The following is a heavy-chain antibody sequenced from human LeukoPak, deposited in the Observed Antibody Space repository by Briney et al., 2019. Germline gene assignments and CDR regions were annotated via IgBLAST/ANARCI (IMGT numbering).Heavy chain of an antibody. CDR1: GYSFTTYW. CDR3: ARQGRIVVVTTTHDAFDI. J-gene: IGHJ3*02. D-gene: IGHD2-21*02. Sequence: GKSLKISCTGFGYSFTTYWIGWVPQMPGKGPEWMGIIYPGDSDARYSPSLQGQVTISVDKSISTAYLQWSRLKASDTAMYYCARQGRIVVVTTTHDAFDIWGLGTMVTVSS. CDR2: IYPGDSDA. V-gene: IGHV5-51*01.